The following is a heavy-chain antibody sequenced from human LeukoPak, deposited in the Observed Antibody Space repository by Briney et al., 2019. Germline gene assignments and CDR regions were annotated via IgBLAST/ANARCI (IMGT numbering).Heavy chain of an antibody. CDR3: AKVGRRSYGYGEMATIWGFNWFDP. Sequence: GGSLRLSCAASGFTFSSYGMHWVRQAPGKGLEWVAFIRYDGSNKYYADSVKGRFTISRDNSKNTLYLQMNSLRAEDTAVYYCAKVGRRSYGYGEMATIWGFNWFDPWGQGTLVTVSS. J-gene: IGHJ5*02. CDR1: GFTFSSYG. D-gene: IGHD5-24*01. V-gene: IGHV3-30*02. CDR2: IRYDGSNK.